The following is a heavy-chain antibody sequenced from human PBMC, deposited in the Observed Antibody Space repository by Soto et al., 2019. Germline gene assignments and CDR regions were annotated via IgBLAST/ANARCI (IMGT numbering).Heavy chain of an antibody. CDR1: GYSISGGYY. J-gene: IGHJ3*02. D-gene: IGHD4-17*01. CDR2: IYHSGST. Sequence: SETLSLTCAVSGYSISGGYYWGWIRQPPGKGLEWIGSIYHSGSTYYNPSLKSRVTISVDTSKNQFSLKLSSVTAADTAVYYCARGQNGADPTDAFDIWGQGTMVTVSS. V-gene: IGHV4-38-2*01. CDR3: ARGQNGADPTDAFDI.